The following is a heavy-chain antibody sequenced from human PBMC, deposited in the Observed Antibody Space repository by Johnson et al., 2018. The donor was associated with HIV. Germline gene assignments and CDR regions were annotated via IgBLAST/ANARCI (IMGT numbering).Heavy chain of an antibody. J-gene: IGHJ3*02. CDR3: ASPGTVVTGLAFDI. V-gene: IGHV3-13*01. D-gene: IGHD4-23*01. CDR1: GFIFSSYD. Sequence: VLLVESGGGLVQPGGSLRLSCAASGFIFSSYDMHWVRQATGKGLEWVSAIGTAGDTYYPGSVRGRFTISRDNSKNTLYLQMNSRRAEDTALYYCASPGTVVTGLAFDIWGQGTMVTVSS. CDR2: IGTAGDT.